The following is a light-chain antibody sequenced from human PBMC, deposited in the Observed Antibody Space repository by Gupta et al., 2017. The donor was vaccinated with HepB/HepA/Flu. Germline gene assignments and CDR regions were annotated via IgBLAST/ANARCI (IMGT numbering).Light chain of an antibody. Sequence: FPLTQLASVSGPPGQSITFSCPGTSSDVGVYDYVSWYQQHPGKAPKLMIYDVSDRPSGVSNRFSGSKSGNTASLTISGLQADDEADYYCSSFTRSNTVVFGGGTKLTVL. CDR3: SSFTRSNTVV. J-gene: IGLJ2*01. CDR2: DVS. CDR1: SSDVGVYDY. V-gene: IGLV2-14*01.